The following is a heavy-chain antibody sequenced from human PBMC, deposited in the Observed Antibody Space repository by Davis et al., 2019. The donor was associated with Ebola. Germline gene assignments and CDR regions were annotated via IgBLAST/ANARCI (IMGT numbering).Heavy chain of an antibody. Sequence: SGPTLVKPTQTLTLTCTFSGFSLSTSGVDVGWIRQPPGKAPEWLAVIYWDDDKRYSPSLKSRLTVSKDTSKNQVVLTMTNMDPVDTATYYCCYGYSTYWGQGIPVTVSS. J-gene: IGHJ4*02. V-gene: IGHV2-5*02. CDR2: IYWDDDK. CDR1: GFSLSTSGVD. CDR3: CYGYSTY. D-gene: IGHD3-16*01.